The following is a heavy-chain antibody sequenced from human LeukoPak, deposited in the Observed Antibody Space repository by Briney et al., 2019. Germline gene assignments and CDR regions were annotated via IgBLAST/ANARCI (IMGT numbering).Heavy chain of an antibody. CDR3: ARVRGMIVVPGYFDY. J-gene: IGHJ4*02. CDR1: GGSISSYY. Sequence: SETLSLTCTVSGGSISSYYWSWIRQPAGKGLEWIGRVYTSGSTYYNPSLKSRVTISVDTSKNQFSLKLSSVTAADTAVYYCARVRGMIVVPGYFDYWGQGTLVTVSS. CDR2: VYTSGST. V-gene: IGHV4-4*07. D-gene: IGHD3-22*01.